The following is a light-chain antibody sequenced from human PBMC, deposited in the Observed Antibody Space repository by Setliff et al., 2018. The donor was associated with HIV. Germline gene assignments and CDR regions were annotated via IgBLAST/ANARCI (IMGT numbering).Light chain of an antibody. Sequence: QSVLTQSRSVSGSPGQSVTISCTGTSGDVGGYNYVSWYQHHPGKAPKLLIYDVSKRPSGVPDRFSGSKSGNTASLTISGLRTEDESDYYCCSYAGRYTYVFGTGTKVTVL. J-gene: IGLJ1*01. V-gene: IGLV2-11*01. CDR1: SGDVGGYNY. CDR3: CSYAGRYTYV. CDR2: DVS.